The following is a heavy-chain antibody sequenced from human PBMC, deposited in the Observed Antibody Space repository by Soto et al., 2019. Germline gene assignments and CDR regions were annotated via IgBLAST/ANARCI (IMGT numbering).Heavy chain of an antibody. CDR3: SHTYYASGAYFDS. V-gene: IGHV2-5*02. CDR1: GFSLSTSSGVG. J-gene: IGHJ4*02. D-gene: IGHD3-10*01. CDR2: IYWDDDK. Sequence: QITLKESGPTLVKPTQTLTLTCTFSGFSLSTSSGVGVGWIRQPPGKALEWLALIYWDDDKRYSPSLQSRLTITKDPSKNQVVLTMANMDPVDTATYYCSHTYYASGAYFDSWGQGTLVTVSS.